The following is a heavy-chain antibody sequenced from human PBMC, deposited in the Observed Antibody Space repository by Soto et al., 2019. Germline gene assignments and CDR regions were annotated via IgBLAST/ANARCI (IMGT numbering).Heavy chain of an antibody. CDR3: ASRDDYGDPYYFDY. Sequence: GGSLRLSCAASGFTFSSYSMNWVLQAPGKGLEWVSYISSSSSTIYYADSVKGRFTISRDNAKNSLYLQMNSLRDEDTAVYYCASRDDYGDPYYFDYWGQGTLVTVS. J-gene: IGHJ4*02. CDR1: GFTFSSYS. CDR2: ISSSSSTI. D-gene: IGHD4-17*01. V-gene: IGHV3-48*02.